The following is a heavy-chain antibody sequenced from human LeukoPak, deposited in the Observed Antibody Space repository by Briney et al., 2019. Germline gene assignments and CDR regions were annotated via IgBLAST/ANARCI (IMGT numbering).Heavy chain of an antibody. CDR3: ARSGTAMVYDY. V-gene: IGHV3-30*03. CDR1: GFPFSSYG. D-gene: IGHD5-18*01. Sequence: GRSLRLSCAASGFPFSSYGMHWVRQAPGKGPEWVAVISHDGSNKYYEDSVKGRFTISRDNSKNTLYLQMNSLSAEDTAVYYCARSGTAMVYDYWGQGTLVTVSS. J-gene: IGHJ4*02. CDR2: ISHDGSNK.